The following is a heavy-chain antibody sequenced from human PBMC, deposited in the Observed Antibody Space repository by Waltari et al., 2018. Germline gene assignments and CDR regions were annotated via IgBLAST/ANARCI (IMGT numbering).Heavy chain of an antibody. V-gene: IGHV3-23*01. D-gene: IGHD3-10*01. CDR2: ISGSGGST. Sequence: EVQLLESGGGLVQPGGSLRLSCAASGFTFSSYAMSWVRQAPGKGLEWVSAISGSGGSTSDADSVKGRFTISRDNSKNTLYLQMNSLRAEDTAVYYCAKDTWFGEYYYFDYWGQGTLVTVSS. J-gene: IGHJ4*02. CDR1: GFTFSSYA. CDR3: AKDTWFGEYYYFDY.